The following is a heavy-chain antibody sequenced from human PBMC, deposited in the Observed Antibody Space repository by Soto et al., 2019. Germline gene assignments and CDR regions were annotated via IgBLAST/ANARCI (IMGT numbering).Heavy chain of an antibody. CDR3: ARNIAVAGYRNNWFDP. CDR2: ISAYNGNT. V-gene: IGHV1-18*04. J-gene: IGHJ5*02. Sequence: ASVKVSCKASGYTFTSYGISCVRQAPGQGLEWMGWISAYNGNTNYAQKLQGRVTMTTDTSTSTAYMELRSLRSDDTAVYYCARNIAVAGYRNNWFDPWGQGTLVTVSS. CDR1: GYTFTSYG. D-gene: IGHD6-19*01.